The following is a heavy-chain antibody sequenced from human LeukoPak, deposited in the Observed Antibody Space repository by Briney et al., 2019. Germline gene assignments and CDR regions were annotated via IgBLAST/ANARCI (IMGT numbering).Heavy chain of an antibody. CDR1: GYTFTSYG. CDR2: ISAYNGNT. D-gene: IGHD2-2*01. Sequence: ASVKVSCKASGYTFTSYGISWVRQAPGQGLEWMGWISAYNGNTNYAQKLQGRVTMTTDTSTSTAYMELRSLRSDDTAVYYCARLGYCSSTSCYDHYYYYYGMDVWGQGTTVTVSS. CDR3: ARLGYCSSTSCYDHYYYYYGMDV. V-gene: IGHV1-18*01. J-gene: IGHJ6*02.